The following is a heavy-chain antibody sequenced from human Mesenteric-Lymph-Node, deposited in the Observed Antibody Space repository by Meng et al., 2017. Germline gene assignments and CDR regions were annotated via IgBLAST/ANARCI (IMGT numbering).Heavy chain of an antibody. CDR3: LRGSGDSV. J-gene: IGHJ1*01. D-gene: IGHD2-21*01. Sequence: QVQLRESGPALLKPSERLSLTCAVAGDSITNHNWGAWVRRPPGKGLEWIGEIPHRGSSAYNPSLKSRVSMSIDKPKNQFSLKLTSVTAADTAVYHCLRGSGDSVWGQGTLVTVSS. V-gene: IGHV4-4*02. CDR1: GDSITNHNW. CDR2: IPHRGSS.